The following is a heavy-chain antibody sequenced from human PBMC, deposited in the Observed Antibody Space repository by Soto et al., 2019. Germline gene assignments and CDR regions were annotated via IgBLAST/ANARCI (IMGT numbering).Heavy chain of an antibody. Sequence: PGGSLRLSCAASGFTFSDYYMSWIRQAPGKGLEWVSYISSSSSYTNYADSVKGRFTISRDNAKNSLYLQMNSLRAEDTAVYYCARTGFGELFPTWFDPWGQGTLVTVSS. D-gene: IGHD3-10*01. CDR3: ARTGFGELFPTWFDP. J-gene: IGHJ5*02. CDR1: GFTFSDYY. V-gene: IGHV3-11*06. CDR2: ISSSSSYT.